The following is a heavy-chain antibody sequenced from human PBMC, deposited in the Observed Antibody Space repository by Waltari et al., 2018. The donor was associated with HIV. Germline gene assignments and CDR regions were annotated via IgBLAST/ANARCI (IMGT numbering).Heavy chain of an antibody. D-gene: IGHD3-22*01. CDR3: ARSPPQYDSSGYYCDY. Sequence: QVQLVQSGAEVKKPGASVKVSCKASGNTLTIYGFTWVRQAPGQGLEWMGWISAHNGNTNYAQKLQCRVTMTTDTSTSTAYMELRSLRSDDTAVYYCARSPPQYDSSGYYCDYWGQGTLVTVSS. CDR1: GNTLTIYG. V-gene: IGHV1-18*01. CDR2: ISAHNGNT. J-gene: IGHJ4*02.